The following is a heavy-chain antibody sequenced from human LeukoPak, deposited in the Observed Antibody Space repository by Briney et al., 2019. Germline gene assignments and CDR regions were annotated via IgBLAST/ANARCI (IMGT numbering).Heavy chain of an antibody. D-gene: IGHD5-12*01. CDR2: ISYDGSNK. Sequence: GGSLRLSCAASGFTFSNYAMHWVRQAPGKGLEWVAVISYDGSNKFYADSVKGRFTISRDNSKNALHLQMNSLRAEDTAVYYCARSLATSYYYMDVWGKGTTVTVSS. CDR3: ARSLATSYYYMDV. J-gene: IGHJ6*03. CDR1: GFTFSNYA. V-gene: IGHV3-30*04.